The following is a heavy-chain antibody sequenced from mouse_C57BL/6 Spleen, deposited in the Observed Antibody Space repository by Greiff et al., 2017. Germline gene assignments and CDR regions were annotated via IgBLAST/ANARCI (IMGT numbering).Heavy chain of an antibody. Sequence: VQLQQSGPELVKPGASVKISCKASGYAFSSSWMNWVKQRPGKGLEWIGRIYPGDGDTNYNGKFKGKATLTADKSSSTAYMQLSSLTSEDSAVDFCARDGYGSRDWYFDVWGTGTTVTVSS. D-gene: IGHD1-1*01. CDR3: ARDGYGSRDWYFDV. J-gene: IGHJ1*03. CDR1: GYAFSSSW. V-gene: IGHV1-82*01. CDR2: IYPGDGDT.